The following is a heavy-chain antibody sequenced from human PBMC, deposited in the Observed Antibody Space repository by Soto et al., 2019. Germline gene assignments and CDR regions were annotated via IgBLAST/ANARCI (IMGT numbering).Heavy chain of an antibody. CDR1: GYTFTSYY. J-gene: IGHJ4*02. CDR2: INPSGGST. CDR3: ARDKPPIGYCISTSCYEYYFDY. V-gene: IGHV1-46*01. Sequence: ASVKVSCKASGYTFTSYYMHWVRQAPGQGLEWMGIINPSGGSTSYAQKFQGRVTMTRDTSTSTVYMELSSLRSEDTAVYYCARDKPPIGYCISTSCYEYYFDYWGQGTLVTVSS. D-gene: IGHD2-2*01.